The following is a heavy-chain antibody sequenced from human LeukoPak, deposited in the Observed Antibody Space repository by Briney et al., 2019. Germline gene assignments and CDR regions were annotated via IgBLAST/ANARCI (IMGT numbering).Heavy chain of an antibody. CDR1: GFTFSSYA. D-gene: IGHD2-2*01. V-gene: IGHV3-30*04. CDR2: ISYDGSNK. CDR3: ARGPLRGTAAAIDY. J-gene: IGHJ4*02. Sequence: PGGSLRLSCAASGFTFSSYAMHWVRQAPGKGLEWVAVISYDGSNKYYADSVKGRFTISRGNSKNTLYLQMNSLRAEDTAVYYCARGPLRGTAAAIDYWGQGTLVTVSS.